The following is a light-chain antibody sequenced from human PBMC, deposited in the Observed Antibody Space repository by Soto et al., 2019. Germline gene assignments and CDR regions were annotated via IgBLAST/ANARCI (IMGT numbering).Light chain of an antibody. Sequence: EIVLTQSPGTLSLSPGERATLSCRASQSVSSSYLAWYQKKPGQPPRLLIYGASSRATGIPDRFSGSGSGTDFTLTISRLEPEDFAVYYCQQYGSSPFTFGPGTKVDIK. CDR3: QQYGSSPFT. CDR1: QSVSSSY. V-gene: IGKV3-20*01. CDR2: GAS. J-gene: IGKJ3*01.